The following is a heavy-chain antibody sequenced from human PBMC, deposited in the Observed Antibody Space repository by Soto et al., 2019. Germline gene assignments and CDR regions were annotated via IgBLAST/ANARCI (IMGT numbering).Heavy chain of an antibody. D-gene: IGHD2-15*01. J-gene: IGHJ6*02. CDR1: GYTFTSYG. CDR3: ARIGYCSGGSCYPGYYYYGMDV. CDR2: ISAYNGNT. V-gene: IGHV1-18*01. Sequence: ASVKVSCKASGYTFTSYGISWVRQAPGQGLEWMGWISAYNGNTNYAQKLQGRVTMTTDTSTSTAYMELRSLRSDDTAVYYCARIGYCSGGSCYPGYYYYGMDVWGQGTTVTVYS.